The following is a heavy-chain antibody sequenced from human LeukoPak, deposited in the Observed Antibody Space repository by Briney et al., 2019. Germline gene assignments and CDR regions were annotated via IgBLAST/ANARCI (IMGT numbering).Heavy chain of an antibody. J-gene: IGHJ4*02. V-gene: IGHV4-61*08. CDR3: ARGHSSGWESLPGYFDY. Sequence: SETLSLTCTVSGGSISSGGYYWSWIRQPPGKGLEWIGYIYYSGSTNYNPSLRSRVTISVDTSKNQFSLKLSSVTAADTAVYYCARGHSSGWESLPGYFDYWGQGTLVTVSS. CDR1: GGSISSGGYY. CDR2: IYYSGST. D-gene: IGHD6-19*01.